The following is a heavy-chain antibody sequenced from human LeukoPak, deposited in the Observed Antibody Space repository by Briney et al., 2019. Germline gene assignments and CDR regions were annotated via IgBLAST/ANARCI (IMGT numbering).Heavy chain of an antibody. CDR1: GGSISSSNHY. V-gene: IGHV4-39*07. J-gene: IGHJ4*02. D-gene: IGHD4-23*01. CDR2: IYYSGRT. Sequence: SETLSLTCTVSGGSISSSNHYWGWIRQPPGKGLECIGSIYYSGRTYYNPSLKSRVTISLDTSKNQFSLKLTSMTAADTAVYYCARVKAVVTPWVFDYWGQGTLVTVSS. CDR3: ARVKAVVTPWVFDY.